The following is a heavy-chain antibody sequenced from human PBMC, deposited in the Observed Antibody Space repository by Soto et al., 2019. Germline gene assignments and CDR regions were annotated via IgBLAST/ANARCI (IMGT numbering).Heavy chain of an antibody. Sequence: QVQLVQSGAEVKKPGSSVKVSCKASGGTFSSYAISWVRQAPGQGLEWMGGIIPIFGTANYAQKFQGRVTITADASTSTAYMELSRLRSEDTAVYYWESGGYCSSTSSLARYGMDVWGQGTTVTVSS. D-gene: IGHD2-2*01. CDR1: GGTFSSYA. CDR2: IIPIFGTA. V-gene: IGHV1-69*01. CDR3: ESGGYCSSTSSLARYGMDV. J-gene: IGHJ6*02.